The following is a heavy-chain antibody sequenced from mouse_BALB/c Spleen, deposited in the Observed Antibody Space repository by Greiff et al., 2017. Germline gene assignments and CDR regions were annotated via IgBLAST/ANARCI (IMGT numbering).Heavy chain of an antibody. CDR1: GYTFTSYW. D-gene: IGHD1-2*01. Sequence: QVHVKQSGAELAKPGSSVKMSCKASGYTFTSYWMHWVKQRPGQGLEWIGYINPSTGYTEYNQKFKDKATLTADKSSSTAYMQLSSLTSEDSAVYYCARLRLPDFDYWGQGTTLTVSS. J-gene: IGHJ2*01. CDR2: INPSTGYT. CDR3: ARLRLPDFDY. V-gene: IGHV1-7*01.